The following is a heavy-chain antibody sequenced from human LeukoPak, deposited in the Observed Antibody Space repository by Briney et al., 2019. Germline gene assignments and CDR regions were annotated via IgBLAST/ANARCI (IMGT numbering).Heavy chain of an antibody. CDR2: ISSDGTNK. J-gene: IGHJ4*02. V-gene: IGHV3-30*01. D-gene: IGHD3-22*01. CDR1: GFTFSGYT. Sequence: GRSLRLSCAASGFTFSGYTMHWVRQAPGKGLKWVAVISSDGTNKYYADSVKGRFTISRDNSKNTLYLQMNSLRAEDTAVYYCARDPGNYYDSSGFYYGWGQGTLVTVSS. CDR3: ARDPGNYYDSSGFYYG.